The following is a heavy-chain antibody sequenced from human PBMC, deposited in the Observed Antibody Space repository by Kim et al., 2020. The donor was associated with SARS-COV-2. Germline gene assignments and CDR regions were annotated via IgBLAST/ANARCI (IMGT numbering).Heavy chain of an antibody. J-gene: IGHJ6*02. CDR1: GFTFSSYA. Sequence: GGSLRLSCAASGFTFSSYAMHWVRQAPGKGLEWVAVIWYDGRNKYYADSVKGRFTISRANSKNTLYLQMNSLRAEDTVVYFCAKEWVRLWVYYYGMDVWGQGTTFTVSS. CDR2: IWYDGRNK. V-gene: IGHV3-33*06. CDR3: AKEWVRLWVYYYGMDV. D-gene: IGHD2-21*01.